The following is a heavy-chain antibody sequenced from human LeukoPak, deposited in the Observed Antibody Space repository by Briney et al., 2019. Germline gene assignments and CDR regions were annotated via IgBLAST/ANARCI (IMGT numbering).Heavy chain of an antibody. CDR1: GFTFSSYS. V-gene: IGHV3-21*01. CDR2: ISSSSSYI. J-gene: IGHJ4*02. CDR3: ARIGDYGDSSYYFDY. D-gene: IGHD4-17*01. Sequence: PGGSLRLSCAASGFTFSSYSMNWVRQAPGKGLEWVSSISSSSSYIYYADSVKGRFTISRDNAKNSLYLQMNSLRAEDTAVYYCARIGDYGDSSYYFDYWGQGTLVTVSS.